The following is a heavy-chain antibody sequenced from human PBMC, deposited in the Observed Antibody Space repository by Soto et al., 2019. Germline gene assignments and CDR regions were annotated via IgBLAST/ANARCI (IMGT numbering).Heavy chain of an antibody. CDR3: ATGRGVNFYYGMDV. J-gene: IGHJ6*02. V-gene: IGHV3-23*01. CDR1: GFTFSSYA. D-gene: IGHD3-10*01. Sequence: EVQLLESGGGLVQPGGSLRLSCAASGFTFSSYAMSWVRQAPGKGLEWVSAISGSGGSTYYADSVKGRFTISRDNSKNTRYLKRSSLRAEDTAVYYCATGRGVNFYYGMDVWGQGTTVTVSS. CDR2: ISGSGGST.